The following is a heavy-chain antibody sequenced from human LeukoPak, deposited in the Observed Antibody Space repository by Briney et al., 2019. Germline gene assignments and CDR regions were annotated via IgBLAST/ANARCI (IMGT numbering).Heavy chain of an antibody. D-gene: IGHD5-18*01. Sequence: GASVKVSCAASGYTFTGNYLHWVRHAPGQGLEWMGWINPNSGDTNYAQKFQDRVTMTRDTSLSTAYMELSRLKSDDTAVYHCARGHYGYVDYWGQGSLVTVSS. CDR2: INPNSGDT. CDR3: ARGHYGYVDY. CDR1: GYTFTGNY. J-gene: IGHJ4*02. V-gene: IGHV1-2*02.